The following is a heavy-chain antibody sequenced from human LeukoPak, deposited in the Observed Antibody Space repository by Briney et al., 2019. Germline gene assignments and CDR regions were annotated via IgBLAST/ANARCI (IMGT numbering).Heavy chain of an antibody. CDR3: AREVRPLRDYYYYMDV. D-gene: IGHD3-10*01. CDR1: GGSITSNY. CDR2: IVYTGIT. J-gene: IGHJ6*03. Sequence: SETLSLTCTVSGGSITSNYWSWIRQPPGKGLEWIGDIVYTGITNCNPSLKSRVTISVDTSKDQFSLKVTSVTTADTAMYYCAREVRPLRDYYYYMDVWGKGTTVTVTS. V-gene: IGHV4-59*01.